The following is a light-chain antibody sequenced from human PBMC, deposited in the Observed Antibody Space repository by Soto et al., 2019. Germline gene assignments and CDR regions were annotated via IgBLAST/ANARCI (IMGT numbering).Light chain of an antibody. CDR3: QSCDSSLSGSGV. Sequence: QSALTRPPSVSGAPGQRVTISCTGSSSNIGAGYDVHWYQQLPGTAPKLLIYRNTNRPSGVPDRFSGSKSGTSASLAITGLQAEDEADYYCQSCDSSLSGSGVFGTGTKVTVL. J-gene: IGLJ1*01. V-gene: IGLV1-40*01. CDR1: SSNIGAGYD. CDR2: RNT.